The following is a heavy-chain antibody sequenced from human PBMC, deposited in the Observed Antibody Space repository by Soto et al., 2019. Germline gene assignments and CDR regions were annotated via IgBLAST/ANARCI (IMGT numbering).Heavy chain of an antibody. V-gene: IGHV2-70*01. Sequence: SGPTLVNPTQTLTLTCTFSGFSISTSGMFVSWIRQPPGKAMELLALIDWDDDKYYSTSLKTMLTISKDTSKNQVVLTMTNMDPVDTARYYCARIVRSSDYYGMDVWGQGTTVTVSS. J-gene: IGHJ6*02. CDR3: ARIVRSSDYYGMDV. CDR2: IDWDDDK. CDR1: GFSISTSGMF. D-gene: IGHD2-15*01.